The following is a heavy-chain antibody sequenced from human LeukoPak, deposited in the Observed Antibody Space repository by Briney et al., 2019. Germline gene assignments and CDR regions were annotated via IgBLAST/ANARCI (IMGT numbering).Heavy chain of an antibody. D-gene: IGHD6-13*01. V-gene: IGHV4-34*01. J-gene: IGHJ5*02. CDR1: GGSFSGYY. CDR3: ARLYIGGYSRSTNYNWFDP. CDR2: INHSGST. Sequence: SETLSLTSALYGGSFSGYYWTWVRQPPGNEREWMREINHSGSTNYNPSIKSRVTISVDTSKIQFSLNLTSVTAADTAVYYCARLYIGGYSRSTNYNWFDPWGQGTLVTVSS.